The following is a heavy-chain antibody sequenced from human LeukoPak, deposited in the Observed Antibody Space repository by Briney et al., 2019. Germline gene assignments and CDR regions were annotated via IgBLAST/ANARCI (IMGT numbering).Heavy chain of an antibody. CDR3: VKDSRYDVLTGSYVEIFDP. CDR2: ILAGGDAT. CDR1: GFTFNSHA. V-gene: IGHV3-23*01. D-gene: IGHD3-9*01. Sequence: GSLRLSCAASGFTFNSHAMTWVRQGPGKGLEWVSTILAGGDATFYADSVKGRFTISRDNSKNMLYLQMNSLRVEDTALYYCVKDSRYDVLTGSYVEIFDPWGEGTLVTVSS. J-gene: IGHJ3*01.